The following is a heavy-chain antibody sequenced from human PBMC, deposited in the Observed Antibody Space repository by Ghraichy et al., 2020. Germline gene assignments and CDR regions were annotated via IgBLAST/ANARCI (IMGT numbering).Heavy chain of an antibody. Sequence: ASVKVSCKASGYTFTSYYMHCVRQAPGQGLEWMGIINPSGGSTSYAQKFQGRVTMTRDTSTSTVYMELSSLRSEDTAVYYCARGPPIVVVVAATPEGDYWGQGTLVTVSS. V-gene: IGHV1-46*01. CDR2: INPSGGST. CDR3: ARGPPIVVVVAATPEGDY. J-gene: IGHJ4*02. CDR1: GYTFTSYY. D-gene: IGHD2-15*01.